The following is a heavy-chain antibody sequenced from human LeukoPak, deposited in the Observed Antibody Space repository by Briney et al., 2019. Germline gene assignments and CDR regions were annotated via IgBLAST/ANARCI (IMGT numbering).Heavy chain of an antibody. CDR3: ARDWRIQRFDY. CDR2: IWYDGSNK. D-gene: IGHD2-2*01. J-gene: IGHJ4*02. CDR1: RFTFSSYA. Sequence: QPGGSLRLSCAASRFTFSSYAMHWVRQAPGKGLEWVAVIWYDGSNKYYADSVKGRFTISRDNSKNTLYLQMNSLRAEDTAVYYCARDWRIQRFDYWGQGTLVTVSS. V-gene: IGHV3-33*08.